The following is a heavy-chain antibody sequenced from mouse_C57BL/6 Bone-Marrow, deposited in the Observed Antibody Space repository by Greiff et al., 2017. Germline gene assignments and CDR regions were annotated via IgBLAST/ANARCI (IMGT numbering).Heavy chain of an antibody. V-gene: IGHV1-69*01. Sequence: QVQLQQPGAELVMPGASVKLSCKASGYTFTSYWMHWVKQRPGQGLEWIGEIDPSDSYTNYNQKFKGKSTLTVDKSSSTAYMQLSSLTSEDSAGYYCARSDYYGSSTFAYWGQGTLVTVSA. CDR1: GYTFTSYW. CDR3: ARSDYYGSSTFAY. J-gene: IGHJ3*01. CDR2: IDPSDSYT. D-gene: IGHD1-1*01.